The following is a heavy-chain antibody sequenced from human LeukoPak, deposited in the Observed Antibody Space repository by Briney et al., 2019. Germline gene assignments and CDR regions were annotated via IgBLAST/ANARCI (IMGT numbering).Heavy chain of an antibody. CDR2: IYTSGST. CDR1: GGSISSGSYY. D-gene: IGHD5-18*01. V-gene: IGHV4-61*02. Sequence: SETLSLTCTVSGGSISSGSYYWSWIRQPAGKGLEWIGRIYTSGSTNYNPSLKGRVTISVDTSKNQFSLKLSSVTAADTAVYYCARVGYSYGLDFDYWGQGTLVTVSS. J-gene: IGHJ4*02. CDR3: ARVGYSYGLDFDY.